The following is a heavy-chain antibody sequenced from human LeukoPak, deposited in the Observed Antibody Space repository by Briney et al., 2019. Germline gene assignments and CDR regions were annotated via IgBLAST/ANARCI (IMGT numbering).Heavy chain of an antibody. Sequence: PSETLSLTCTVSGGSISSSSYYWGWIRQPPGKGLEGIGSIYYSGSTYYNPSLKSRVTISVDTSKNQFSLKLSSVTAADTAVYYCARQRGVIIHYYYYYMDVWGKGTTVTISS. CDR3: ARQRGVIIHYYYYYMDV. V-gene: IGHV4-39*01. CDR2: IYYSGST. J-gene: IGHJ6*03. D-gene: IGHD3-10*01. CDR1: GGSISSSSYY.